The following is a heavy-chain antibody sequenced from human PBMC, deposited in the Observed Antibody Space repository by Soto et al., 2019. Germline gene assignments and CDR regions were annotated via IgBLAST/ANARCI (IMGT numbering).Heavy chain of an antibody. J-gene: IGHJ5*02. CDR1: GASISNFY. CDR2: TYYTGST. D-gene: IGHD6-19*01. V-gene: IGHV4-59*01. Sequence: SETLSLTCTVSGASISNFYLSWIRQPPGKGLEWIGYTYYTGSTDYNPSLKGRVTISLDTSNNQFSLILDSLTAADTAMYYCTRVVAGHWLNPWGQGTLVTVSS. CDR3: TRVVAGHWLNP.